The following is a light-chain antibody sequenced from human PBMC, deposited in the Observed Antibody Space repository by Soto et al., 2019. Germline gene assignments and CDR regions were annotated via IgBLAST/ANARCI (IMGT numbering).Light chain of an antibody. J-gene: IGLJ2*01. CDR3: CSFAGL. CDR2: DVT. Sequence: QSVLTQPPSVSGAPGQRVTISCTGNSSNIGAGYDVHWYQQLPGKAPKLIIYDVTKRPSGVPDRFSGSKSGNTASLTISGLQAEDEADYYCCSFAGLFGGGTKVTVL. V-gene: IGLV1-40*01. CDR1: SSNIGAGYD.